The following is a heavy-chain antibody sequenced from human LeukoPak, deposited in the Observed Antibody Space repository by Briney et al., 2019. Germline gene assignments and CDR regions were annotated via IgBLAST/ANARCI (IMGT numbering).Heavy chain of an antibody. CDR3: TRVSRSGSYGYYSDY. J-gene: IGHJ4*02. D-gene: IGHD1-26*01. V-gene: IGHV4-39*07. CDR2: IYYSGST. Sequence: SETLSLACTVSGGSISSSSYYWGWIRQPPGKGLEWIGSIYYSGSTYYNPSLKSRVTISVDTSKNQFSLKLSSVTAADTAVYYCTRVSRSGSYGYYSDYWGQGTLVTVSS. CDR1: GGSISSSSYY.